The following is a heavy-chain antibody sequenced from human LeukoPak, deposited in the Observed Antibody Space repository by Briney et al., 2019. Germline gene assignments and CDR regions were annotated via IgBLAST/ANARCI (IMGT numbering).Heavy chain of an antibody. Sequence: ASVKVSCKASGYTFTRYSMNWVRQAPGQGLQWMGWIDPNTGNPTYAQGFTGRLVFSLDTSVSTTYLQISSLKPEDTAVYYCARAYQHLGGLSFPGSWGQGTLVTVSS. J-gene: IGHJ5*02. D-gene: IGHD3-16*02. V-gene: IGHV7-4-1*02. CDR1: GYTFTRYS. CDR2: IDPNTGNP. CDR3: ARAYQHLGGLSFPGS.